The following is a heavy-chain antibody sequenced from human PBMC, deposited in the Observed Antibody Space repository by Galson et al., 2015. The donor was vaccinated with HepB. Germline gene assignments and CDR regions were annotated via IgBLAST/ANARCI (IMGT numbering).Heavy chain of an antibody. D-gene: IGHD3-10*01. CDR3: ARDRWFGEDYFDY. CDR2: INPNSGGT. V-gene: IGHV1-2*02. Sequence: SVKVSCKASGYTFTGYYMHWVRQAPGQGLEWMGWINPNSGGTNYAQKFQGRVTMTRDTSISTAYMELSRLRSDDTAVYYCARDRWFGEDYFDYWGQGTLVTVSS. CDR1: GYTFTGYY. J-gene: IGHJ4*02.